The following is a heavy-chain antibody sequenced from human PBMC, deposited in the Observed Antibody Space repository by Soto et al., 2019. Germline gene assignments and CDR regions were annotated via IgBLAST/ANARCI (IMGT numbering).Heavy chain of an antibody. V-gene: IGHV3-73*01. CDR1: GFTFSGSV. CDR3: VPYDSSGYPVHLDY. D-gene: IGHD3-22*01. J-gene: IGHJ4*02. CDR2: IRSKANNYAT. Sequence: EVQLVESGGGLVQPGGSLKLSCAASGFTFSGSVMHWVRQASGKGLEWVGRIRSKANNYATAYAASVKGRFTISRDDSKNTAYLQMNSLKTEDTAVYYCVPYDSSGYPVHLDYWGQGTLVTVSS.